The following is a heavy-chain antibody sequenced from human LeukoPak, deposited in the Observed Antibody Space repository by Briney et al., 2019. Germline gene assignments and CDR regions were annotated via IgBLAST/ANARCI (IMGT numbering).Heavy chain of an antibody. V-gene: IGHV1-18*01. CDR2: ITTYNGNT. J-gene: IGHJ4*02. CDR1: GYTFTSYG. CDR3: ARDQLTLGELSLDY. D-gene: IGHD3-16*02. Sequence: PVASVKVSCKASGYTFTSYGISWVRQAPGQGLEWMGWITTYNGNTNYAQNIQGRVTMTTDTSTSTAYVELRSLRSDDTAVYYCARDQLTLGELSLDYWGQGTLVTVSS.